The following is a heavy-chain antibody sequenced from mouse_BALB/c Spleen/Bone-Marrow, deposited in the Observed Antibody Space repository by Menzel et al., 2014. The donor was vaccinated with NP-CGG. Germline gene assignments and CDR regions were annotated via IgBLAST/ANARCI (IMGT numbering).Heavy chain of an antibody. J-gene: IGHJ2*01. V-gene: IGHV1-15*01. CDR3: TREGYGNSYYFDY. CDR2: IDPETGGT. Sequence: VQLQQSGAELVRPGASVTLSCKASGYTFTDYEMHWVKQTPVHGLEWIGAIDPETGGTAYNQKFKGKATLTADKSSSTAYMELRSLTSEDSAVYYCTREGYGNSYYFDYWGQGTTLIVSS. CDR1: GYTFTDYE. D-gene: IGHD2-1*01.